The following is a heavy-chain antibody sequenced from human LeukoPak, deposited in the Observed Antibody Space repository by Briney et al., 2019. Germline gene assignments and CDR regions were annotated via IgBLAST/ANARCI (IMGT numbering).Heavy chain of an antibody. Sequence: SETLSLTCTVSGGSISSYYWSWIRQPPGKGLEWIGYIYYSGGTNYNPSLKSRVTISVDTSKNQFSLKLSSVTAADTAVYYCARVDYDFWSGYYTGTAFDIWGQGTMVTVSS. V-gene: IGHV4-59*01. CDR2: IYYSGGT. J-gene: IGHJ3*02. CDR1: GGSISSYY. CDR3: ARVDYDFWSGYYTGTAFDI. D-gene: IGHD3-3*01.